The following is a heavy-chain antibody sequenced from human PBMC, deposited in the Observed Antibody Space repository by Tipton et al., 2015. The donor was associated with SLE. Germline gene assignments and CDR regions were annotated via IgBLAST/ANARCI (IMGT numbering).Heavy chain of an antibody. J-gene: IGHJ4*02. V-gene: IGHV1-69*05. CDR3: ASELVYPGYFDY. Sequence: QSGPEVKKPGSSVKVSCKASGGTFSSYAISWVRQAPGQGLEWMGGIIPIFGTANYAQKFQGRVTITTDESTSTAYMELSSLRSEDTAVYYCASELVYPGYFDYWGQGTLVTVSS. D-gene: IGHD2-2*02. CDR2: IIPIFGTA. CDR1: GGTFSSYA.